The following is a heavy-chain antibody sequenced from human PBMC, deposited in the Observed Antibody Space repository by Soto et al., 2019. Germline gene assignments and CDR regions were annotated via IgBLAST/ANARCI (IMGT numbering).Heavy chain of an antibody. J-gene: IGHJ5*02. D-gene: IGHD6-13*01. CDR2: IYYSGTT. CDR3: TRAYSSGWYLANH. V-gene: IGHV4-31*03. CDR1: GDSINSADYF. Sequence: SETLSLTCTVSGDSINSADYFWSWIRQYPGKGLEWIGYIYYSGTTHYNPSLKSRLTISIDTSKNQFSLNLKSVTAADTAVYYCTRAYSSGWYLANHWGQGTLVTVSS.